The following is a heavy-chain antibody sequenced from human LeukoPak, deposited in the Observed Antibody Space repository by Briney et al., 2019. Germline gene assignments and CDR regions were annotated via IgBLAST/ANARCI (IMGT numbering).Heavy chain of an antibody. D-gene: IGHD1-7*01. V-gene: IGHV4-39*01. CDR1: GGSIRSSYYY. CDR2: IYYDGST. Sequence: SETLSLTCTVSGGSIRSSYYYWGWIRQPPGKGLELIGSIYYDGSTFYNPSLKSRVTISLDTSKNQFSLKLTSVTATDTAVYYCARRWNYGEAFDIWGQGTMVTVSS. J-gene: IGHJ3*02. CDR3: ARRWNYGEAFDI.